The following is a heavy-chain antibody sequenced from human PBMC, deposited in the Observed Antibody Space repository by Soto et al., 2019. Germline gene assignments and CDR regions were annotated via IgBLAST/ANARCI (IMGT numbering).Heavy chain of an antibody. D-gene: IGHD2-15*01. CDR3: AKDGPYCSGGSCYSGTLYDAFDI. CDR1: GFTFSSYA. CDR2: ISGSCCST. J-gene: IGHJ3*02. V-gene: IGHV3-23*01. Sequence: GGSLRRSCACSGFTFSSYAMIWVRHAPGKGLELVSAISGSCCSTYYAYSVKGRFTISRYNSKNTLYLQMNSLRAEDTAVYYCAKDGPYCSGGSCYSGTLYDAFDIWGQGTMVTVSS.